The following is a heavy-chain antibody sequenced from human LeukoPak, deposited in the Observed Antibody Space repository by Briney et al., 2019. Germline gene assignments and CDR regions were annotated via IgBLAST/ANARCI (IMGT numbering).Heavy chain of an antibody. V-gene: IGHV3-48*04. D-gene: IGHD3-22*01. J-gene: IGHJ4*02. CDR1: GFSFSTYW. CDR2: ISSSGSTI. CDR3: ARVYSMIGKDY. Sequence: GGSLRLSCVASGFSFSTYWMSWVRQAPGKGLEWVSYISSSGSTIYYADSVKGRFTISRDNAKNSLYLQMNSLRAEDTAVYYCARVYSMIGKDYWGQGTLVTVSS.